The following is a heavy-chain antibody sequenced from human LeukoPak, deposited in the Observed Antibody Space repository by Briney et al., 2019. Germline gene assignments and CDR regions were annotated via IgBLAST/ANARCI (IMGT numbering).Heavy chain of an antibody. J-gene: IGHJ4*02. CDR1: GFTVSSNY. V-gene: IGHV3-53*01. CDR2: IYSGDAT. Sequence: GGSLRLSCAASGFTVSSNYMSWVRQAPGRGLEWVSVIYSGDATYYADSVKGRFTISRDNSKNTLYLQMNSLRADDTAVYYCAREGYTYGQYYFDYWGQGTLVTVSS. CDR3: AREGYTYGQYYFDY. D-gene: IGHD5-18*01.